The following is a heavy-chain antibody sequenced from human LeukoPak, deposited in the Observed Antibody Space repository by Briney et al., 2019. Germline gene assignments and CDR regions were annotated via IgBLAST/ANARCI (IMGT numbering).Heavy chain of an antibody. V-gene: IGHV3-30-3*01. CDR3: ARVSYCSGGSCYYYYGMDV. CDR1: GFTFSSFP. CDR2: ISHDGRNM. Sequence: GGSLRLSCAASGFTFSSFPMHWVRQAPGKGLEWVALISHDGRNMYYADSVTGRFTISRDNSKNTLYLQMNSLRAEDTAVYYCARVSYCSGGSCYYYYGMDVWGQGTTVTVSS. D-gene: IGHD2-15*01. J-gene: IGHJ6*02.